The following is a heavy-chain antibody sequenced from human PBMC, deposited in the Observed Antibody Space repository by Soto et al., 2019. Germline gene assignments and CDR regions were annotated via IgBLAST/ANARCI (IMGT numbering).Heavy chain of an antibody. Sequence: PGGSLRLSCAASGFTFSSYGMHWVRQAPGKGLEWVAVIWDDGSDKYYADSVKGRFTISRDNSKNTVYLQMNSLRAEDTAVYYCARASYGDYPYYYYGMDVWGQGTTVTVSS. J-gene: IGHJ6*02. D-gene: IGHD4-17*01. CDR2: IWDDGSDK. CDR1: GFTFSSYG. CDR3: ARASYGDYPYYYYGMDV. V-gene: IGHV3-33*01.